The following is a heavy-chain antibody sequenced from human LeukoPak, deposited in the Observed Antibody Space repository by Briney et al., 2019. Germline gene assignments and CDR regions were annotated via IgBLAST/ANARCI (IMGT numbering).Heavy chain of an antibody. D-gene: IGHD3-22*01. CDR3: AAFALYDSSGRVDY. Sequence: SETLSLTCTVSGGSISSYYWSWIRQPPGKGLEWIGYIYYSGSTNYNPSLKSRVTISVDTSKNQFSLKLSSVTAADTAVYYCAAFALYDSSGRVDYWGQGTLVTVSS. J-gene: IGHJ4*02. CDR1: GGSISSYY. CDR2: IYYSGST. V-gene: IGHV4-59*08.